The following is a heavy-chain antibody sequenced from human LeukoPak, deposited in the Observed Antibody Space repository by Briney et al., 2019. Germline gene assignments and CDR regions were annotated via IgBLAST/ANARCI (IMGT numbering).Heavy chain of an antibody. D-gene: IGHD4-11*01. CDR1: GFTFSSYS. CDR2: ISSSSSYI. Sequence: PGGSLRLSCAASGFTFSSYSMNWVRQAPGKGLEWVSSISSSSSYIYYADSVKGRFTISRDNAKNSLYLQMNSLRAEDTAVYYCARPSKDYSNYWSGLYYYYYMDVWGKGTTVTVSS. J-gene: IGHJ6*03. CDR3: ARPSKDYSNYWSGLYYYYYMDV. V-gene: IGHV3-21*01.